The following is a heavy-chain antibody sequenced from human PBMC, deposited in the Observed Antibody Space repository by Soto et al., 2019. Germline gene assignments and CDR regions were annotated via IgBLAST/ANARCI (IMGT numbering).Heavy chain of an antibody. CDR2: ISGSGGST. D-gene: IGHD4-17*01. Sequence: EVQLLESGGGLVQPGGSLRLSCAASGFTFSSYAMSWVRQAPGKGLEWVSAISGSGGSTYYADSVKGRFTISRDNSKNTLYLQMNSLRAEDTALYYCSKRPHTVITEQRFDYWGQGTLVTVSS. V-gene: IGHV3-23*01. CDR1: GFTFSSYA. CDR3: SKRPHTVITEQRFDY. J-gene: IGHJ4*02.